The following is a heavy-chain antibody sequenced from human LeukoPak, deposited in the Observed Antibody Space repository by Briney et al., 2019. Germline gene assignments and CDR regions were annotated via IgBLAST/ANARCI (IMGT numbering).Heavy chain of an antibody. CDR2: IYYSGST. J-gene: IGHJ4*02. D-gene: IGHD5-18*01. Sequence: PSETLSLTCTVSGGSISSYYWSWIRQPPGKGLEWIGYIYYSGSTNYNPSLKSRVTISVDTSKNQFSLKLSSVTAADTAVHYCARSKWDTQTGMALDYWGQGTLVTVSS. CDR3: ARSKWDTQTGMALDY. V-gene: IGHV4-59*08. CDR1: GGSISSYY.